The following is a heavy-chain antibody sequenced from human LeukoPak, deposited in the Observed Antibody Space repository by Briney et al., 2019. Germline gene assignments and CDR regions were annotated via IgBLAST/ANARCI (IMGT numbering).Heavy chain of an antibody. Sequence: GGSLRLSCAASGFTFSSYGMSWVRQAPGKGLEWVSAISGSGGSTYYADSVKGRFTISRDNSKNTLYLQMNSLRAEDTAVYYCAKKARSTKYYYYYYMDVWGKGTTVTISS. D-gene: IGHD6-6*01. CDR1: GFTFSSYG. V-gene: IGHV3-23*01. J-gene: IGHJ6*03. CDR2: ISGSGGST. CDR3: AKKARSTKYYYYYYMDV.